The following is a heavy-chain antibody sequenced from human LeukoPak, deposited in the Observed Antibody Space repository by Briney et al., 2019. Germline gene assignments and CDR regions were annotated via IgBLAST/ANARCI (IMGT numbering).Heavy chain of an antibody. CDR1: GFTFSSYG. Sequence: GGSLRLSCAASGFTFSSYGMHWVRQAAGKGLEWVAVMWYDGSNKYYADSVKGRFTISRDNSKNTLYLQMNSLRAEDTAVYYCARDRFAGYSSSWFHYYYYYGMDVWGQGTTATVSS. CDR3: ARDRFAGYSSSWFHYYYYYGMDV. CDR2: MWYDGSNK. J-gene: IGHJ6*02. D-gene: IGHD6-13*01. V-gene: IGHV3-33*01.